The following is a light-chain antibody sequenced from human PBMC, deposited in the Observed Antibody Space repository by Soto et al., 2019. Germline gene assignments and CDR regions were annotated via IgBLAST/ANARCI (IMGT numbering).Light chain of an antibody. CDR1: SSNIGSNA. J-gene: IGLJ1*01. V-gene: IGLV1-44*01. CDR3: ATWDDSLHGYV. Sequence: QSVLTQPPSASGTPGQRVTISCSGSSSNIGSNAVNWYQQLPGTAPKLLIYTSNQRPSGVPDRFSGSKSGTSASLAISGLQSEDEADYYCATWDDSLHGYVFGTGTQLTVL. CDR2: TSN.